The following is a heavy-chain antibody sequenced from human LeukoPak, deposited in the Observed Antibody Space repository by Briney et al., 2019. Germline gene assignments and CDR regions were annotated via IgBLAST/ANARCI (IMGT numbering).Heavy chain of an antibody. CDR2: INHSGST. CDR1: GGSFSGYY. CDR3: ARGGGPDDYSNRDFDY. J-gene: IGHJ4*02. D-gene: IGHD4-11*01. Sequence: SETLSLTCAVYGGSFSGYYWSWLRQPPGKGLEWIGEINHSGSTSYNPSLKSRVTISVDTSKNQFSLKLSSVTAADTAVYYCARGGGPDDYSNRDFDYWGQGTLVTVSS. V-gene: IGHV4-34*01.